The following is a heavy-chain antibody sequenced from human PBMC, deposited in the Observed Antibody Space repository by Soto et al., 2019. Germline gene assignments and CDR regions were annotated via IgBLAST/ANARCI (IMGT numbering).Heavy chain of an antibody. CDR3: ATSQKGYNWNYFDH. J-gene: IGHJ4*02. CDR1: GASISGSYYY. Sequence: PSETLSLTRAVSGASISGSYYYWAWLRQSPGKGPEWIGSVFYTGFTSYNPSLESRVSVSVDTSKSQFSLKLSAVTAADTAVYYCATSQKGYNWNYFDHWGQGALVTVSS. V-gene: IGHV4-39*01. D-gene: IGHD1-20*01. CDR2: VFYTGFT.